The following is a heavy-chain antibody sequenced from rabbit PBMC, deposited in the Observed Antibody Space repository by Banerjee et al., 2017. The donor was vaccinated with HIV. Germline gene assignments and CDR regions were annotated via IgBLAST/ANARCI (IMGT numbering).Heavy chain of an antibody. J-gene: IGHJ4*01. CDR2: IYTGSSGTT. CDR1: GFSFSSSHW. Sequence: QEHLEESGGDLVKPEGSLTLTCTASGFSFSSSHWICWVRQAPGKGLEWIGCIYTGSSGTTSYASWAKGRFTISRTSSTTVALQMTSLTAADTATYFCARDLAGVTGWNFNLWGPGTLVTVS. D-gene: IGHD4-1*01. CDR3: ARDLAGVTGWNFNL. V-gene: IGHV1S45*01.